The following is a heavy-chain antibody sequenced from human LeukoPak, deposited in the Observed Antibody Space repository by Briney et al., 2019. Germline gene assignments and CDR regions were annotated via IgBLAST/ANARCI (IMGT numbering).Heavy chain of an antibody. D-gene: IGHD1-1*01. Sequence: PSQTLSLTCTVSGGSISSGSYYWSWIRQPAGKGLEWIGRIYTSGSTNYNPSLKSRVTMSVDTSKNQFSLKLTSVTAADTALYYCARDGNAFDIWGQGTRVTVSS. CDR2: IYTSGST. CDR1: GGSISSGSYY. V-gene: IGHV4-61*02. J-gene: IGHJ3*02. CDR3: ARDGNAFDI.